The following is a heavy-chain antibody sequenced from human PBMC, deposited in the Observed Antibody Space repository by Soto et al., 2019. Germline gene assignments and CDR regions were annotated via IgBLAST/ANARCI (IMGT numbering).Heavy chain of an antibody. J-gene: IGHJ2*01. CDR1: GGSFSGYY. D-gene: IGHD3-9*01. Sequence: QVQLQQWGAGPLRPLETLSLTCGVSGGSFSGYYWAWIRQSPGKGLEWIGEINDRGSINYNPSPKSRVSISVDTSNNHYSLNLRSVTAADTAVYYCARESHDILTGPPWVWYFDLWGRGTLVTVSS. V-gene: IGHV4-34*01. CDR3: ARESHDILTGPPWVWYFDL. CDR2: INDRGSI.